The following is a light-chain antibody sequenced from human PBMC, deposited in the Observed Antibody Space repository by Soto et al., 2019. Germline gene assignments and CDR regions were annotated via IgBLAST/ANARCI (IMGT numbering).Light chain of an antibody. J-gene: IGLJ3*02. CDR3: SSYTSSSTLV. CDR2: EVS. CDR1: SHDVGAYDY. Sequence: QSALTQPASVSGSPGQSITISCTGTSHDVGAYDYVAWYQQHPGKVPKVIIYEVSNRPSGISNRFSGSKSGNTASLTISGLQAVDEAEYYCSSYTSSSTLVFGGGTKVTVL. V-gene: IGLV2-14*01.